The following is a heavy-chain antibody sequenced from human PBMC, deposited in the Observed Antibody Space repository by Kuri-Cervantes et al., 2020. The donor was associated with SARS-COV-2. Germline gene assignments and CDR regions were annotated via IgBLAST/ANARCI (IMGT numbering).Heavy chain of an antibody. CDR2: IRSKAYGGTT. Sequence: GESLKISCTASGFTFGDYAMSWVRQAPGKGLEWVGFIRSKAYGGTTEYAASVKGRFTISRDDSKSIAYLQMNSLKTEDTAVYYCTTPDYYDSSGYYPPSFLLDIWGQGTMVTVSS. V-gene: IGHV3-49*04. J-gene: IGHJ3*02. CDR3: TTPDYYDSSGYYPPSFLLDI. D-gene: IGHD3-22*01. CDR1: GFTFGDYA.